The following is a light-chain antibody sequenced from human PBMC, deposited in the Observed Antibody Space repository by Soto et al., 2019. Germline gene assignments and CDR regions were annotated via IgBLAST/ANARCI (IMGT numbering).Light chain of an antibody. Sequence: DIVLTQSPGTLSLSPGERATLSCRASQSLRTNYLAWYQQKPGQAPRLLIYATSTRASGIPDRFTGSGSGTDFTLTISSLGPADFAVYYCQQYDSSSYTFGPGTKLEIK. J-gene: IGKJ2*01. CDR3: QQYDSSSYT. V-gene: IGKV3-20*01. CDR2: ATS. CDR1: QSLRTNY.